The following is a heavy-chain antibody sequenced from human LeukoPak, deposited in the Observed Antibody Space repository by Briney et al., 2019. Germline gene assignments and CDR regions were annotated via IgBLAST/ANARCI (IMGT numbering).Heavy chain of an antibody. J-gene: IGHJ4*02. CDR2: ISAGGGST. CDR1: GFTFSSYT. Sequence: GGSLRLSCVISGFTFSSYTMSWVRQAPGKGLEWVSGISAGGGSTYHADSVKGRFAISRDNSKNTLFLQMNSLRAEDTAVYYCAKDGRSSTPGYWGQGTLVTVSS. D-gene: IGHD2-2*01. CDR3: AKDGRSSTPGY. V-gene: IGHV3-23*01.